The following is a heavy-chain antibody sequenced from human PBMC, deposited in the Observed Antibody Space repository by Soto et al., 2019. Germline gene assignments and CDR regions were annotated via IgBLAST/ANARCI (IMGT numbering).Heavy chain of an antibody. CDR2: ISSDGGKA. CDR3: ARDWAWNYDY. CDR1: VFTVSYFG. Sequence: PGGSLRLSCAASVFTVSYFGLHWVRQAPGKGLEWVAFISSDGGKAYYADSMKGRFTISRDNSKNTLDLQMNSLKPEDTAVYYCARDWAWNYDYWGQGTLVTVSS. D-gene: IGHD1-7*01. V-gene: IGHV3-30-3*01. J-gene: IGHJ4*02.